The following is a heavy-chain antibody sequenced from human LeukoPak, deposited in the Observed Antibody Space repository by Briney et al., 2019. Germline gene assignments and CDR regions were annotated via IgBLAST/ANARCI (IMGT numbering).Heavy chain of an antibody. CDR3: AKELAYCGGDCYLSDAFDI. D-gene: IGHD2-21*02. Sequence: QPGGSLRLSCAASGFTFSSYAMSWVRQAPGKGLEWVSAISGSGGSTYYADSVKGRFTISRDNSKNTLYLQMNSLRAEDTAVYYCAKELAYCGGDCYLSDAFDIWGQGTMVTVSS. V-gene: IGHV3-23*01. J-gene: IGHJ3*02. CDR2: ISGSGGST. CDR1: GFTFSSYA.